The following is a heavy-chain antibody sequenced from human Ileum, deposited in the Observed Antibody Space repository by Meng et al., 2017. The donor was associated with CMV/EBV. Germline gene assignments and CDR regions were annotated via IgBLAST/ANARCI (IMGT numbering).Heavy chain of an antibody. CDR1: GGSISSSSYY. J-gene: IGHJ6*02. CDR2: IYYSGSN. V-gene: IGHV4-39*06. D-gene: IGHD3-3*01. CDR3: ARAGGSGVRYGMGV. Sequence: GSLRLSCTVSGGSISSSSYYWGWTRQPPGKGLEWIGSIYYSGSNYYNSSLKSRVTITVDTSKNQFPQKLSPVTAAGTAVYYCARAGGSGVRYGMGVWGQGTMVTVSS.